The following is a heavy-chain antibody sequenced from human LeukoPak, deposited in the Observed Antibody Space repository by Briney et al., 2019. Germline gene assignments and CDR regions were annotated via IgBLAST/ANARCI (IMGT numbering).Heavy chain of an antibody. Sequence: SETLSLTCTVSGDSISSYYWNWIRQPPGKGLEWIGYIYFSGATNYNPSLKSRVTIAVDTSKNQFSLMVNSVTAADTAVYYCASRGYWGQGTLVTVSS. CDR3: ASRGY. CDR1: GDSISSYY. D-gene: IGHD3-10*01. CDR2: IYFSGAT. V-gene: IGHV4-59*08. J-gene: IGHJ4*02.